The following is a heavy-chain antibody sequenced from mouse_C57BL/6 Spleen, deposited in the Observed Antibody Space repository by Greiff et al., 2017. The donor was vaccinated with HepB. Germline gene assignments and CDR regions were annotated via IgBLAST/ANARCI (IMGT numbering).Heavy chain of an antibody. V-gene: IGHV1-55*01. D-gene: IGHD2-2*01. J-gene: IGHJ2*01. Sequence: QVQLQQPGAELVKPGASVKMSCKASGYTFTSYWITWVKQRPGQGLEWIGDIYPGSGSTKYNEKFKGKATLTVDTSSSTAYMELHSLTSEDSAVYFCARYGNDGEYYFDYWGQGTTLTVSS. CDR2: IYPGSGST. CDR1: GYTFTSYW. CDR3: ARYGNDGEYYFDY.